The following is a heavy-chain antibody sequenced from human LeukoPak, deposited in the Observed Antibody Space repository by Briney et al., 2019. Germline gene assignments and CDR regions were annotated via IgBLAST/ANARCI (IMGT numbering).Heavy chain of an antibody. CDR1: GFTFSSYW. D-gene: IGHD2-2*01. V-gene: IGHV3-74*01. Sequence: GGSLRLSCAASGFTFSSYWMHWVRQAPGKGLVWVSRINTDGSTITYADSVKGRFTISRDNAKNTLYLQMNSLRGEDTAVYFCARGRKSSTSMDYWGQGTLVTVSS. CDR2: INTDGSTI. CDR3: ARGRKSSTSMDY. J-gene: IGHJ4*02.